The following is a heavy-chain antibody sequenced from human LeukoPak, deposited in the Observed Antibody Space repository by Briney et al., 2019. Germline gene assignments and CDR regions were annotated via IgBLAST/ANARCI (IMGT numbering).Heavy chain of an antibody. CDR2: ISCNSGSI. CDR1: GFSFDDYA. Sequence: PGGSLRLSCAVSGFSFDDYAMHWVRQAPGKGLEWVWDISCNSGSIGYPDSVKGLFTIVRDNDKNSLFMQMNSLRAEDTGLYYCAKDLYGSSLLAFDIWGQGTMVTVSS. V-gene: IGHV3-9*01. D-gene: IGHD6-13*01. J-gene: IGHJ3*02. CDR3: AKDLYGSSLLAFDI.